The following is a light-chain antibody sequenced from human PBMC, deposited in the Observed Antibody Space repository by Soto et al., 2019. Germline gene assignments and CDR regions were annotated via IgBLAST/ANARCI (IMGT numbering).Light chain of an antibody. V-gene: IGLV2-14*01. Sequence: LTQPASVSGSPGQSITISCTGTSSDVGGYNYVSWYQQHPGKAPKLMIYDVSNRPSGVSNRFSGSKSGNTASLTISGLQAEDEADYYCSSYTSSIYVFGTGTKVTVL. J-gene: IGLJ1*01. CDR1: SSDVGGYNY. CDR2: DVS. CDR3: SSYTSSIYV.